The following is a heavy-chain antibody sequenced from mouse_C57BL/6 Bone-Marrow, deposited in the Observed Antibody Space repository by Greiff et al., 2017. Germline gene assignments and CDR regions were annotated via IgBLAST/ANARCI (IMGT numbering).Heavy chain of an antibody. CDR3: ARHRYYGSSYGWYCDV. Sequence: EVQLVESGGGLVQPGESLKLSCESNEYEFPSPDMSWVRKTPEKRLELVAAINSAGGSTYYPDTMGRRVIISRDNTKKTLYLQMSSLRSEDTALYYCARHRYYGSSYGWYCDVWGTGTTVTVSS. V-gene: IGHV5-2*01. CDR1: EYEFPSPD. CDR2: INSAGGST. J-gene: IGHJ1*03. D-gene: IGHD1-1*01.